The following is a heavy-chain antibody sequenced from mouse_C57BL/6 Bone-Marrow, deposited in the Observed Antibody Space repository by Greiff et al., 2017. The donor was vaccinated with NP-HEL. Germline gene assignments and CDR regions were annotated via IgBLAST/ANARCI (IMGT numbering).Heavy chain of an antibody. CDR3: ARNGPYYGSRTGFAY. J-gene: IGHJ3*01. Sequence: VNLVESGPGLVQPSQSLSITCTVSGFSLTSYGVHWVRQSPGKGLEWLGVIWSGGSTDYNAAFISRLSISKDNSKSQVFFKMNSLQADDTAIYYCARNGPYYGSRTGFAYWGQGTLVTVSA. D-gene: IGHD1-1*01. CDR1: GFSLTSYG. CDR2: IWSGGST. V-gene: IGHV2-2*01.